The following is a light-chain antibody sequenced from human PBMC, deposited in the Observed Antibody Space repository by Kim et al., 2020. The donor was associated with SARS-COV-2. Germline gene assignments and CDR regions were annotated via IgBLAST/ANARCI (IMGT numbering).Light chain of an antibody. Sequence: DIQMTQSPSSLSASVGDRVTITCRASQSISSYLNWYQQKPGKAPKLLIYAASSLQSGVPSRFSGSGSGTDFTLTISSLQPEDFANYCCQQCYSPPLTFRGGTQV. V-gene: IGKV1-39*01. CDR3: QQCYSPPLT. J-gene: IGKJ4*01. CDR1: QSISSY. CDR2: AAS.